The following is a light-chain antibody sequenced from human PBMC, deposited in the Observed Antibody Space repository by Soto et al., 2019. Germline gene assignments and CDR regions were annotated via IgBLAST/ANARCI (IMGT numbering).Light chain of an antibody. CDR1: SSDVGSNNF. J-gene: IGLJ3*02. Sequence: QSVLTQPASVSGTLGQSITISCTGTSSDVGSNNFVSWYQQHPGKAPKLVVYEGGKWPSVASNRFSGSKSGNTGSLTISGLQAEDEADYYCSSFANSDTMVFGGGTMLTVL. CDR2: EGG. CDR3: SSFANSDTMV. V-gene: IGLV2-23*01.